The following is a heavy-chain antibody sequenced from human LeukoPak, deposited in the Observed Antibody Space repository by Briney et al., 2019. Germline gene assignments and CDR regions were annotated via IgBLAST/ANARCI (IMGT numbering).Heavy chain of an antibody. Sequence: GASVKVSCKAPGYTFTGYYMHWVRQAPGQGLEWMGWINPNSGGTNYAQKFQGRVTMTRDTSISTAYMELSRLRSDDTAVYYCARDRRVVRDYYDSSGHFDYWGQGTLVTVSS. CDR2: INPNSGGT. D-gene: IGHD3-22*01. CDR3: ARDRRVVRDYYDSSGHFDY. V-gene: IGHV1-2*02. CDR1: GYTFTGYY. J-gene: IGHJ4*02.